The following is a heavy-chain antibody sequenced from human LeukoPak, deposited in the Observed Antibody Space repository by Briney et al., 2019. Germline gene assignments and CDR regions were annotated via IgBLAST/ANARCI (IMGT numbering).Heavy chain of an antibody. J-gene: IGHJ5*02. CDR2: VFDSGRT. Sequence: SEPLSLTCTVSGGSMTTHHWNWIRQPPGKGLEGIGYVFDSGRTKENPSLKSRVTLSADTSKNQFSLKLSSVTAADTAVYYCARHVLDIAAAGDPFDPWGQGTLVTVSS. V-gene: IGHV4-59*08. CDR3: ARHVLDIAAAGDPFDP. D-gene: IGHD6-13*01. CDR1: GGSMTTHH.